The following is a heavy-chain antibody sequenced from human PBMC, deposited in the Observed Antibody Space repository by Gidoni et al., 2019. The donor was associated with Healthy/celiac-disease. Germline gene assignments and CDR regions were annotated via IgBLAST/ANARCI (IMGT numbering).Heavy chain of an antibody. CDR3: ARVRGQWLVEKEFDY. V-gene: IGHV3-48*01. J-gene: IGHJ4*02. D-gene: IGHD6-19*01. CDR1: GFTFSSYS. CDR2: SSSSSSTI. Sequence: EVQLVESGGGLVQPGGSLRLSCAASGFTFSSYSMNWVRQAPGKGLEWVSYSSSSSSTIYYADSVKGRFTISRDNAKNSLYLQMNSLRAEDTAVYYCARVRGQWLVEKEFDYWGQGTLVTVSS.